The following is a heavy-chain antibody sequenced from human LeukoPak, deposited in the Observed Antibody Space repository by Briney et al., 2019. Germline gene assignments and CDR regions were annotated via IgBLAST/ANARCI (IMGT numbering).Heavy chain of an antibody. CDR2: INHSGST. J-gene: IGHJ3*02. V-gene: IGHV4-34*01. D-gene: IGHD3-10*02. CDR1: GGSFSGYY. CDR3: ARGLTMSHDAFDI. Sequence: SETLSLTCAVYGGSFSGYYWSWIRQPPGKGLEWIGEINHSGSTNYNPSLKSRVTISVDTSKNQFSLKLSSVTAADTAVYYCARGLTMSHDAFDIWGQGTMSPSLQ.